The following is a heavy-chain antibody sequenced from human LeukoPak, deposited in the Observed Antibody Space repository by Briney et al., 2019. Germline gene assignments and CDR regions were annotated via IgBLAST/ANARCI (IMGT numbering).Heavy chain of an antibody. J-gene: IGHJ4*02. CDR2: INPDTDFT. CDR3: APTSEAYTSNWSV. CDR1: GNRFTDDY. Sequence: ASVKVSCKTSGNRFTDDYIHWVRQAPGQGLEWMGWINPDTDFTNYAPKFRGRVIMTRDTSISTAYMEVRRLTFDDTATYYCAPTSEAYTSNWSVWGQGTLVTVSP. V-gene: IGHV1-2*02. D-gene: IGHD3-16*01.